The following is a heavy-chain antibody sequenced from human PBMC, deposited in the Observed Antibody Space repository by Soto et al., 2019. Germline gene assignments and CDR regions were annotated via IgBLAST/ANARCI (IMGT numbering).Heavy chain of an antibody. Sequence: GGSLRLSCAASGFTFSSYAMHWVRQAPGKGLEWVAVISYDGSNKYYADSVKGRFTISRDNSKNTLYLQMNSLRAEDTAVYYCARDRGEYGDYFISPLGSAYLFGDYGMDVWGQGTTVTVSS. CDR1: GFTFSSYA. J-gene: IGHJ6*02. V-gene: IGHV3-30-3*01. CDR2: ISYDGSNK. CDR3: ARDRGEYGDYFISPLGSAYLFGDYGMDV. D-gene: IGHD4-17*01.